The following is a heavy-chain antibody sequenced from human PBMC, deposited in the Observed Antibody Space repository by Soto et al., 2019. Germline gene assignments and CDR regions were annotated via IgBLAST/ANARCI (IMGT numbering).Heavy chain of an antibody. Sequence: ASVKVSCKASGYTFTGYYMHWVRQAPGQGLEWMGWINPNSGGTNYAQKFQGWVTMTRDTSISTAYMELSRLRSDDTAVYYCARGLNPIVVVHHPHYFDYLGQGTLVTVSS. CDR1: GYTFTGYY. V-gene: IGHV1-2*04. D-gene: IGHD3-22*01. CDR2: INPNSGGT. J-gene: IGHJ4*02. CDR3: ARGLNPIVVVHHPHYFDY.